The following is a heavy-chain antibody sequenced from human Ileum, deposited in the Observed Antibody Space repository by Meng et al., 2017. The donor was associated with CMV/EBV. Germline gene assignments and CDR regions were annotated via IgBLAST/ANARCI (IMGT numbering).Heavy chain of an antibody. J-gene: IGHJ4*02. CDR3: TRGDGDHSSKFDY. CDR1: GYSFITYG. D-gene: IGHD5-24*01. CDR2: INTNTGNT. V-gene: IGHV7-4-1*02. Sequence: CKTSGYSFITYGINWVRQAPGQRLEWMRWINTNTGNTTYAQDFTGRFVFSLDTSVSTTYLQINSLRTEDSAVYYCTRGDGDHSSKFDYWGQGTLVTVSS.